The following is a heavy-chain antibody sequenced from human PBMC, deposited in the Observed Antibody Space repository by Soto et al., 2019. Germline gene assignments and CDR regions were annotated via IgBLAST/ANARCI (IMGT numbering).Heavy chain of an antibody. CDR2: IYASGTT. CDR3: ARDRRGYSYGFDY. D-gene: IGHD5-18*01. CDR1: GASISNYY. V-gene: IGHV4-4*07. J-gene: IGHJ4*02. Sequence: SETLSLTCTVSGASISNYYWSWIRQPAGKGLECLGRIYASGTTTYNPSLRSRVTMSVDTSKNQSSLNLNSVTAADTAVYYCARDRRGYSYGFDYWGQGTLVTVSS.